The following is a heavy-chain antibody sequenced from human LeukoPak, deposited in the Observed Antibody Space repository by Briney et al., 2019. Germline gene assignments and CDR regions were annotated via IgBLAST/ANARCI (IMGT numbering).Heavy chain of an antibody. CDR3: AKDSIAAAGAGDY. D-gene: IGHD6-13*01. Sequence: GGSLRLSCAASGFTFSSYGMSWVRQAPGKGLEWVSAISGSGGSTYYADSVKGRFTISRDNAKNTLYLQMNSLRAEDTAVYYCAKDSIAAAGAGDYWGQGTLVTVSS. CDR1: GFTFSSYG. CDR2: ISGSGGST. J-gene: IGHJ4*02. V-gene: IGHV3-23*01.